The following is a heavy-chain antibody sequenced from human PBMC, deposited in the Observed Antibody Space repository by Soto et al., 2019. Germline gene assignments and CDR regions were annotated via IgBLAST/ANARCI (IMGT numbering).Heavy chain of an antibody. J-gene: IGHJ4*02. V-gene: IGHV3-30*18. CDR1: GFTFSSYG. CDR3: AKWNGGFDY. CDR2: ISYDGSYK. D-gene: IGHD3-16*01. Sequence: GGSLRLSCAAPGFTFSSYGMHWVRQAPGKGLEWVAVISYDGSYKYYADSVKGRFTISRDNSKNTLYLQMNSLRAEDTAVYYCAKWNGGFDYWGQGTLVTVSS.